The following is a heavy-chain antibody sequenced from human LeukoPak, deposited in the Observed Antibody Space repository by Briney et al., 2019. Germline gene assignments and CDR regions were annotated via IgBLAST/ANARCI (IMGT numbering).Heavy chain of an antibody. D-gene: IGHD1-14*01. CDR2: IYHSGST. J-gene: IGHJ4*02. V-gene: IGHV4-38-2*01. CDR1: GYSISSGYY. CDR3: ARHNAALLY. Sequence: PSETLSLTXAVSGYSISSGYYWGWIRQPPGKGLEWIGSIYHSGSTYYNPSLKSRVTISVDTSKNQFSLKLSSVTAADTAVYYCARHNAALLYWGQGTLVTVSS.